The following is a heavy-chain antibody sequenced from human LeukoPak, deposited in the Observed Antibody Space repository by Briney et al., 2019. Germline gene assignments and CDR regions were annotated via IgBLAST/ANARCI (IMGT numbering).Heavy chain of an antibody. D-gene: IGHD3-22*01. CDR3: AKASAMIVVVSKHFDY. CDR2: ISGSGGST. Sequence: SGGSLRLSCAASGFTFSSYAMSWVRQAPGKGLEWVSAISGSGGSTYYADSVKGRFTISRDNSKNTLYLQVNSLRAEGTAVYYCAKASAMIVVVSKHFDYWGQGTLVTVSS. V-gene: IGHV3-23*01. CDR1: GFTFSSYA. J-gene: IGHJ4*02.